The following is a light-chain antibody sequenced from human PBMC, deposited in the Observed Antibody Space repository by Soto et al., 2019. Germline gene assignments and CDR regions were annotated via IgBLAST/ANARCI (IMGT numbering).Light chain of an antibody. CDR2: DNS. CDR1: SSNIGAGYD. J-gene: IGLJ2*01. Sequence: QSVLTQPPSVSGAPGQRVTISCTGSSSNIGAGYDVHWYQQLPGTAPKLLIFDNSNRPSGVPDRISGSRSSTSASLAITGLQAEDEADYYCQSYDSSLSGSVVFGGGTKVTVL. CDR3: QSYDSSLSGSVV. V-gene: IGLV1-40*01.